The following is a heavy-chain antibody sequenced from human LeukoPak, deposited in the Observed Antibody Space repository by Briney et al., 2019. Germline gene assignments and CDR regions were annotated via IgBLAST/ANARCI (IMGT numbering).Heavy chain of an antibody. Sequence: PGGSLRLSCAASGFTFSSYWMHWVRQDPGKGLVCVSRINSDGSTTTYADSVKGRFTISRDNAKNTLYLQMNSLRAEDTAVYYCARGHCSSTSCFVYYYYGMDVWGQGTTVTVSS. CDR3: ARGHCSSTSCFVYYYYGMDV. V-gene: IGHV3-74*01. CDR1: GFTFSSYW. CDR2: INSDGSTT. D-gene: IGHD2-2*01. J-gene: IGHJ6*02.